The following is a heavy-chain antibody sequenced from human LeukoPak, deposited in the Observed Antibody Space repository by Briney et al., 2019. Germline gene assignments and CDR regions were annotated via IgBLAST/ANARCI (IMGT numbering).Heavy chain of an antibody. Sequence: PGGSLRLSCAASGFIFSNYAMSWVRQAPGKGLEWVSVISGSDGSTYYADSVKGRFTISRDNSKNTLYLQMNSLIAEDAAVYYCAKDLLGYCSGGICPSPVWFDPWGQGTLVTVSS. V-gene: IGHV3-23*01. J-gene: IGHJ5*02. CDR3: AKDLLGYCSGGICPSPVWFDP. D-gene: IGHD2-15*01. CDR1: GFIFSNYA. CDR2: ISGSDGST.